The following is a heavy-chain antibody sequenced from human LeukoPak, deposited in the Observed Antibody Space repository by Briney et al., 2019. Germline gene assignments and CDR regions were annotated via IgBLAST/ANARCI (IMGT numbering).Heavy chain of an antibody. D-gene: IGHD1-26*01. CDR3: AKDPGLSALDGSYYAGYFDY. CDR2: ISGSGGST. V-gene: IGHV3-23*01. J-gene: IGHJ4*02. Sequence: GGSLRLSCAASGFTFSKYAMNWVRQAPGKGPEWVSAISGSGGSTYYADSVKGRFTISRDNSKNTLYLQMNSLRAEDTAVYYCAKDPGLSALDGSYYAGYFDYWGQGTLVTVSS. CDR1: GFTFSKYA.